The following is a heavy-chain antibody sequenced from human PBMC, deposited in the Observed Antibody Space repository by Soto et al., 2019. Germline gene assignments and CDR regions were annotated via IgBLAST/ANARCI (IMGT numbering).Heavy chain of an antibody. D-gene: IGHD2-2*01. J-gene: IGHJ6*03. Sequence: EVQLVESGGGLVQPGRSLRLSCAASGFTFDDYAMHWVRQAPGKGLEWVSGISWNSGSIGYADSVKGRFTISRDNAKNSLYLQRNSLSAEDTALYYCAKSGGGGAAANYYYYYMDVWGKGTTVTVSS. CDR3: AKSGGGGAAANYYYYYMDV. CDR2: ISWNSGSI. V-gene: IGHV3-9*01. CDR1: GFTFDDYA.